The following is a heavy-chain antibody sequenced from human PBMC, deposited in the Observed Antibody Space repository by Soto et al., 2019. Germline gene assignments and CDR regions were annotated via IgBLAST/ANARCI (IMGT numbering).Heavy chain of an antibody. CDR3: ARDLEPKVVVAATPGY. D-gene: IGHD2-15*01. CDR1: GFTFSSYA. J-gene: IGHJ4*02. Sequence: PGGSLRLSSAASGFTFSSYAMHWVRQAPGKGLEWVAVISYDGSNKYYADSVKGRSTISRDNSKNTLYLQMNSLRAEDTAVYYCARDLEPKVVVAATPGYWGQGTLVTVSS. CDR2: ISYDGSNK. V-gene: IGHV3-30-3*01.